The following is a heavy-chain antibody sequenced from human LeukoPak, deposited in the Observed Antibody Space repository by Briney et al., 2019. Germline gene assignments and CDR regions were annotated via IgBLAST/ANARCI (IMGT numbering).Heavy chain of an antibody. Sequence: GGSLTLSCAASGFTFSSYSMNWVRQAPGKGLEWVSSISSSSSYIYYADSVKGRFTISRDNAKNSLYLQMNSLRAEDTAVYYCARDSGVSSSFDYWGQGTLVTVSS. V-gene: IGHV3-21*01. D-gene: IGHD6-6*01. J-gene: IGHJ4*02. CDR3: ARDSGVSSSFDY. CDR2: ISSSSSYI. CDR1: GFTFSSYS.